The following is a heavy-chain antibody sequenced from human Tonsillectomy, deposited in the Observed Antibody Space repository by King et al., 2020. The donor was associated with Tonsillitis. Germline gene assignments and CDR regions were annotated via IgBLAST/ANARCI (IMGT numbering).Heavy chain of an antibody. Sequence: VQLVESGGGVVQPGRSLRLSCAASGFTFSSFGMHWVRQAPGKGLEWVALISDDGSNKYYADSVKGRFTISTDNSKNTLYLQMNSLRAEDTAVYYCAKERREYNYGPPYFDNWGQGILVTVSS. V-gene: IGHV3-30*18. CDR1: GFTFSSFG. CDR3: AKERREYNYGPPYFDN. CDR2: ISDDGSNK. J-gene: IGHJ4*02. D-gene: IGHD5-18*01.